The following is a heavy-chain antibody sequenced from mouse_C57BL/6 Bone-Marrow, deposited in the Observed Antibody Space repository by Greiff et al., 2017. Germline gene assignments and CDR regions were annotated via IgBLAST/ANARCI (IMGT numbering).Heavy chain of an antibody. CDR1: GFSLTSYG. V-gene: IGHV2-9*01. J-gene: IGHJ4*01. CDR2: IWGGGST. Sequence: QVQLQQSGPGLVAPSQSLSITCTVSGFSLTSYGVDWVRQPPGKGLAWLGVIWGGGSTTYNSALMTRLSITTDNSKGQVFLKMNRLQTDDTAMYYCAKHVGLYKHYAMDYWGQGTSVTVSS. CDR3: AKHVGLYKHYAMDY. D-gene: IGHD6-2*01.